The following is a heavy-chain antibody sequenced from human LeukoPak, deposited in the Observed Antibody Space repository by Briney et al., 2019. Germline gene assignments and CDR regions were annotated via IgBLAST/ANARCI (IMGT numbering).Heavy chain of an antibody. CDR1: GFTVSSNY. CDR2: IYSGGST. Sequence: GGSLRLSCAASGFTVSSNYMSWVRQAPGKGLEWVSVIYSGGSTYYADSVKGRFTISRDNSKNTLYLQMNSLRAEDTAVYYCAIEGKWNAGSVAYWGQGTLVTVSS. CDR3: AIEGKWNAGSVAY. V-gene: IGHV3-66*01. D-gene: IGHD1-1*01. J-gene: IGHJ4*02.